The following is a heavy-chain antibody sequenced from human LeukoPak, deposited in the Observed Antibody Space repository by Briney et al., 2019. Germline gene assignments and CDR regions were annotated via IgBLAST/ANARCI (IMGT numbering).Heavy chain of an antibody. CDR2: INHSGST. D-gene: IGHD3-22*01. CDR3: ARGPNEYYYASSGYYPY. J-gene: IGHJ4*02. Sequence: PSETLSLTCAVYGGSFSGYYWSWIRQPPGKGLEWIGEINHSGSTNYNPFLKSRVTISVDTSKNQFSLKLSSVTAADTAVYYCARGPNEYYYASSGYYPYWGQGTLVTVSS. V-gene: IGHV4-34*01. CDR1: GGSFSGYY.